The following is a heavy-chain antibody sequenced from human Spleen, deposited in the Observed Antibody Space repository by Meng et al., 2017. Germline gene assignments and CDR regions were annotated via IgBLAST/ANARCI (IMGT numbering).Heavy chain of an antibody. J-gene: IGHJ5*02. V-gene: IGHV4-38-2*02. CDR1: DDSISSYY. Sequence: SETLSLTCTVSDDSISSYYWNWIRQPPGKGMEWIGSVYHSGSTYYNPSLKRRVTISVDTSKKQFSLKLSSVTAADTAVYYCAREQQGHYYDSSGSPRWFGPWGQGTLVTVSS. D-gene: IGHD3-22*01. CDR2: VYHSGST. CDR3: AREQQGHYYDSSGSPRWFGP.